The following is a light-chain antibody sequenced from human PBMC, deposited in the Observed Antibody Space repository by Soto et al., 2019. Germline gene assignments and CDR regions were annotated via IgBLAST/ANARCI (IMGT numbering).Light chain of an antibody. CDR1: QTLVYSDGNTY. Sequence: VITQSQLSLPVTLGQPASISCRSSQTLVYSDGNTYLYWYLQKPGQPPQLLIYAVSNRFSGVPDRFSGSGSGTDFTLKISRVEAEDVGVYYCLQSIQLPWTFGQGTKVDI. J-gene: IGKJ1*01. V-gene: IGKV2D-29*01. CDR3: LQSIQLPWT. CDR2: AVS.